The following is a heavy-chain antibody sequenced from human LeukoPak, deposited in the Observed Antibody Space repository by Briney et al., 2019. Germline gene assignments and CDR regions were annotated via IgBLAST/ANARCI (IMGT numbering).Heavy chain of an antibody. CDR3: ASLGQWLIHFDY. D-gene: IGHD6-19*01. V-gene: IGHV4-38-2*02. Sequence: SETLSLTCTVSGYSISSGYYWGWIRQPPGKGLEWIGSMYHSGSTYYKPSLKSRVTISLDTSKNQFSLKLSSVTAADTAVYYCASLGQWLIHFDYWGQGILVTVSS. CDR1: GYSISSGYY. CDR2: MYHSGST. J-gene: IGHJ4*02.